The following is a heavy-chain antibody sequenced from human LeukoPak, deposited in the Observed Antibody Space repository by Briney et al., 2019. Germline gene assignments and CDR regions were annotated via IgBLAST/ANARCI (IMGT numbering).Heavy chain of an antibody. Sequence: PGGSLRLSCAASGFTFSNAWMSWVRQAPGKGLEWVGRIKSKTDGGTTDYAAPVKGRFTISRDDSKNTLYLQMNSLKTEDTAVYYCTTRTVLNWNDEVYWGQGTLVTVSS. CDR1: GFTFSNAW. CDR2: IKSKTDGGTT. D-gene: IGHD1-1*01. V-gene: IGHV3-15*01. CDR3: TTRTVLNWNDEVY. J-gene: IGHJ4*02.